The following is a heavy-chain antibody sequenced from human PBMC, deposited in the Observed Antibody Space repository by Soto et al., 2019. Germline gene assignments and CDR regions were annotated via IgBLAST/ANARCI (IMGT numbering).Heavy chain of an antibody. Sequence: SETLSLTCTVSGGSISSSSYYWGWIRQPPGKGLEWIGSIYYSGSTYYNPSLKSRVTISVDTSKNQFSLKLSSVTAADTAVYYCARGNDIGYCSGGSCFHDAFDIWGQGTMVTVSS. CDR1: GGSISSSSYY. CDR3: ARGNDIGYCSGGSCFHDAFDI. CDR2: IYYSGST. J-gene: IGHJ3*02. D-gene: IGHD2-15*01. V-gene: IGHV4-39*01.